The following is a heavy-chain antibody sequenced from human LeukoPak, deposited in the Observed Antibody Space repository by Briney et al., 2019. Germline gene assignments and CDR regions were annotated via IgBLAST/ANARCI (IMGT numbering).Heavy chain of an antibody. V-gene: IGHV4-59*01. CDR1: GGSFSGYY. J-gene: IGHJ6*03. CDR3: ARSAGYDWYYYYMDV. CDR2: IYYSGST. Sequence: SETLSLTCAVYGGSFSGYYWSWIRQPPGKGLEWIGYIYYSGSTNYNPSLKSRVTISVDTSKNQFSLKLSSVTAADTAVYYCARSAGYDWYYYYMDVWGKGTTVTVSS. D-gene: IGHD5-12*01.